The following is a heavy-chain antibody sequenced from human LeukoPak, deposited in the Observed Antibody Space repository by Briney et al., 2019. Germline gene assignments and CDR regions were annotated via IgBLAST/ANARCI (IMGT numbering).Heavy chain of an antibody. V-gene: IGHV3-7*01. CDR2: IKQDGSEK. CDR3: ARDAHRGGDFDY. CDR1: GFTFSSYA. Sequence: GGSLRLSCAASGFTFSSYAMSWVRQAPGKGLEWVANIKQDGSEKYYVDSVKGRFTISRDNAKNSLYLQMNSLSAEDTAVYYCARDAHRGGDFDYWGQGTLVTVSS. D-gene: IGHD3-16*01. J-gene: IGHJ4*02.